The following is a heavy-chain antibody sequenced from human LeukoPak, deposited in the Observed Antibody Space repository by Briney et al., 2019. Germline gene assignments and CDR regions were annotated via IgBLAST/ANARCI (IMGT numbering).Heavy chain of an antibody. CDR1: GGSISSYY. V-gene: IGHV4-59*12. CDR2: NSYSGST. D-gene: IGHD3-22*01. Sequence: SETLSLTCTVSGGSISSYYWSWIRQPPGKGLEWIGYNSYSGSTNSNPSLKSRVTISVDTSKNQFSLKLSSVTAADTAVYYCARDYYGSSGFVFFDYWGQGTLVTVSS. J-gene: IGHJ4*02. CDR3: ARDYYGSSGFVFFDY.